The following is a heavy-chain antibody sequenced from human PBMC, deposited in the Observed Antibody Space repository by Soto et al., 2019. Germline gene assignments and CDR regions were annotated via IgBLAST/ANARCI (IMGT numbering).Heavy chain of an antibody. CDR2: INPSGGST. J-gene: IGHJ3*02. D-gene: IGHD3-22*01. V-gene: IGHV1-46*01. CDR3: ARTLITMIVVVIRVPAAFDI. CDR1: GYTFTSYY. Sequence: GASVKVSCKASGYTFTSYYMHWVRQAPGQGLEWMGIINPSGGSTSYAQKFQGRVTMTTDTSTSTVYMELRSLRSDDTAVYYCARTLITMIVVVIRVPAAFDIWGQGTMVTVSS.